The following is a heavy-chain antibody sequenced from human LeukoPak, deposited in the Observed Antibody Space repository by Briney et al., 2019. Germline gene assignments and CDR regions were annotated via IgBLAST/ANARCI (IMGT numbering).Heavy chain of an antibody. Sequence: PSETLSLTCTVSNDSISSSNYYWGWIRQPPGKGLEWIGTVYYSGSTYYNPSLKSRVTISVDTSKNQFSLKLSSVTAADTAVYYCARPGRGGGPYSHFDYWGQGTLVTVSS. V-gene: IGHV4-39*01. D-gene: IGHD3-22*01. J-gene: IGHJ4*02. CDR2: VYYSGST. CDR3: ARPGRGGGPYSHFDY. CDR1: NDSISSSNYY.